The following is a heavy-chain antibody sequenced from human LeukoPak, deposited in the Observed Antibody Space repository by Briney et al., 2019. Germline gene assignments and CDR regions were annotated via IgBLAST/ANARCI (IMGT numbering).Heavy chain of an antibody. CDR2: VNPNSGVT. D-gene: IGHD3-10*01. V-gene: IGHV1-2*02. J-gene: IGHJ4*02. CDR3: ARVGAYGSGSYLVY. Sequence: GASVTVSCKAAGYTCTGYYVHWVRQAPGQGLEWMGWVNPNSGVTNYAQKFQGRVTMTRDTSISTAYMELSSLRSDDTAVYYCARVGAYGSGSYLVYWGQGRLVTVSS. CDR1: GYTCTGYY.